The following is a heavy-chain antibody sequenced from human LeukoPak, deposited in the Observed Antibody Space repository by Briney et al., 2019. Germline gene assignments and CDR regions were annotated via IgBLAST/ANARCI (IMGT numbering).Heavy chain of an antibody. V-gene: IGHV4-59*11. CDR2: IYYSGTT. CDR3: ARVGGRPGTTDYYYYYYMDV. CDR1: GGSISSHY. J-gene: IGHJ6*03. Sequence: SETLSLTSTVSGGSISSHYWSWIRQPPGKGLEWIGYIYYSGTTTYNPSLKSRVIISVDTSKNQFSLKLTSVTTADTAVYYCARVGGRPGTTDYYYYYYMDVWGKGTTVTVSS. D-gene: IGHD1-7*01.